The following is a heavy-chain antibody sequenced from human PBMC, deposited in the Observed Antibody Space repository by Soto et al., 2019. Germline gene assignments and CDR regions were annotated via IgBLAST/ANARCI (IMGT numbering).Heavy chain of an antibody. V-gene: IGHV5-10-1*01. Sequence: EASLTISCKGSGYSFAGYWITWVRQKPGKGLEWMGRIDPSDSQTYYSPSFRGHVTISATKSITTVFLQWSSLRASDTAMYYCARQIYDSDTGPNFQYYFDSWGQGTPVTVSS. D-gene: IGHD3-22*01. J-gene: IGHJ4*02. CDR3: ARQIYDSDTGPNFQYYFDS. CDR1: GYSFAGYW. CDR2: IDPSDSQT.